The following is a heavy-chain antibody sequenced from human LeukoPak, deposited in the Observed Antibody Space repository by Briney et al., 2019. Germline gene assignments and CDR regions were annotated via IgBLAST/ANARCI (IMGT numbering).Heavy chain of an antibody. J-gene: IGHJ3*02. CDR2: INHSGST. CDR3: ARGRIVVVVAATYGAFDI. D-gene: IGHD2-15*01. CDR1: GGSFSGYY. Sequence: SGTLSLTCAVYGGSFSGYYWSWIRQPPGKGLEWIGEINHSGSTNYNPSLKSRVTISVDTSKNQFSLKLSSVTAADTAVYYCARGRIVVVVAATYGAFDIWGQGTMVTVSS. V-gene: IGHV4-34*01.